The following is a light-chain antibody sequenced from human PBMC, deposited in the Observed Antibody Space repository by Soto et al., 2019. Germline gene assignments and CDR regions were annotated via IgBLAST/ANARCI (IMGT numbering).Light chain of an antibody. Sequence: QSVLTQPRSVSGSPGQSVTISCTGTSSDVGGYNFVSWFQQHPGKAPKLMIYDVTKRPSGVPDRFSGSKSGNTASLTISGVQAEDEAYYYCCSYAGSSTYVFVTGTKVTVL. J-gene: IGLJ1*01. CDR2: DVT. CDR1: SSDVGGYNF. V-gene: IGLV2-11*01. CDR3: CSYAGSSTYV.